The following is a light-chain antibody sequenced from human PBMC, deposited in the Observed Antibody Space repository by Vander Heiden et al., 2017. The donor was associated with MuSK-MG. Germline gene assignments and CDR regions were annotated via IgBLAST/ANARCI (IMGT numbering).Light chain of an antibody. CDR2: GAS. Sequence: EIVMTQSPATLSVSPGERATLSCRASESVSTSLAWYQQKPGQAPRLLIYGASTRATGIPGRFSGSGSGTEFTLTISSVQSEDSAVYYCQQYNKWPPLTFGGGTKVEIK. V-gene: IGKV3-15*01. J-gene: IGKJ4*01. CDR3: QQYNKWPPLT. CDR1: ESVSTS.